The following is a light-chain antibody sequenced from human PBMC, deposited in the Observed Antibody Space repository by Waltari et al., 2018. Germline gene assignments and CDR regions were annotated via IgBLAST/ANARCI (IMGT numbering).Light chain of an antibody. J-gene: IGLJ1*01. CDR1: SIDVDVYNY. V-gene: IGLV2-14*03. CDR2: DVS. CDR3: SSYTTSSTLD. Sequence: QSALTQPASVTGSPGQSITISCTCTSIDVDVYNYVSWYQQHPGRAPKLIIYDVSLRPSGVSNRFSGSKSGNTASLTISGLQGEDEGDYYCSSYTTSSTLDFGTGTEVTVL.